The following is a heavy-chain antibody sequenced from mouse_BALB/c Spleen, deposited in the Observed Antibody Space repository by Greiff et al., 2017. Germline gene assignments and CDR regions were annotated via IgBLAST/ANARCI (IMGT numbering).Heavy chain of an antibody. J-gene: IGHJ4*01. V-gene: IGHV14-3*02. D-gene: IGHD1-2*01. CDR2: IDPANGNT. CDR3: ARTTATGYAMDY. CDR1: GFNIKDTY. Sequence: EVHLVESGAELVKPGASVKLSCTASGFNIKDTYMHWVKQRPEQGLEWIGRIDPANGNTKYDPKFQGKATITADTSSNTAYLQLSSLTSEDTAVYYCARTTATGYAMDYWGQGTSVTVSS.